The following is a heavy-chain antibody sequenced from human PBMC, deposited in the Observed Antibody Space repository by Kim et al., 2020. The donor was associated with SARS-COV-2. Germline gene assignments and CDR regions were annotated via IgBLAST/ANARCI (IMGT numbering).Heavy chain of an antibody. J-gene: IGHJ6*02. CDR1: GFTFSSYG. D-gene: IGHD3-16*01. CDR2: IWYDGSNK. CDR3: ARDELRLPYYYTMDV. Sequence: GGSLRLSCAASGFTFSSYGMHWVRQAPGKGLEWVAVIWYDGSNKYYVDSVKGRFTISRDNSKNTLYLQMNSLRAEDTAVYYCARDELRLPYYYTMDVWGQGTTVTVSS. V-gene: IGHV3-33*01.